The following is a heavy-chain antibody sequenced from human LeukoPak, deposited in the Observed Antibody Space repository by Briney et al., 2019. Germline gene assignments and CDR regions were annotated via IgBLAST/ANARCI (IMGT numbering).Heavy chain of an antibody. CDR2: INTDGSST. CDR1: GLTFSSYW. CDR3: ISSSPSFDY. Sequence: GGSLRLSCTASGLTFSSYWMHWVRHAPGKGLVWVSRINTDGSSTTYADSVKGRFTISRDDAKSTPYLQMNSLRAEDTAVYYCISSSPSFDYWGQGTLVTVSS. J-gene: IGHJ4*02. V-gene: IGHV3-74*01.